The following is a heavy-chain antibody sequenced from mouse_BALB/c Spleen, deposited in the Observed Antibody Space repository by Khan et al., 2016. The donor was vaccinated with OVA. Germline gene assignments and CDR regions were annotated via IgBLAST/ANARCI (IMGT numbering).Heavy chain of an antibody. CDR1: GYSITSGYG. CDR2: ISYSGST. CDR3: ARTARIKY. J-gene: IGHJ2*01. D-gene: IGHD1-2*01. Sequence: EVKLEESGPGLVKPSQSLSLTCTVTGYSITSGYGWNCIRQFPGNKLEWMGYISYSGSTNYNPSLKSRISITRDTSKNQFFLPLNSVTTEDTATYYSARTARIKYWGQGTTHTVPS. V-gene: IGHV3-2*02.